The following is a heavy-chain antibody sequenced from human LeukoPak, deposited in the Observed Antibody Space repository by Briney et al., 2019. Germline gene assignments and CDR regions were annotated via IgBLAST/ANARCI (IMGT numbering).Heavy chain of an antibody. CDR1: GFTLSDYS. J-gene: IGHJ4*02. Sequence: GGSLRLSCAASGFTLSDYSMIWIRQAPGKGLEWVSAISGSGGSTYYADSVKGRFTISRDNSKNTLYLQMNSLRAEDTAVYYCAKADIVVVPAAIAGSYWGQGTLVTVSS. V-gene: IGHV3-23*01. CDR2: ISGSGGST. CDR3: AKADIVVVPAAIAGSY. D-gene: IGHD2-2*02.